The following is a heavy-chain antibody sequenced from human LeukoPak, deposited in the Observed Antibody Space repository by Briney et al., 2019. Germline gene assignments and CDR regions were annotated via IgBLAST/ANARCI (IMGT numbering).Heavy chain of an antibody. J-gene: IGHJ4*02. V-gene: IGHV3-21*01. CDR3: ARDPYGAVGY. Sequence: TGGSLRLFCSASGFTFSSYTMNRVRQAPGKGLERVSSTSSSSGHIYYADSVKGRFTIYRDNAKNSLYLQMNSLRAEDTAVYYCARDPYGAVGYWGKGTLVTVSS. CDR1: GFTFSSYT. CDR2: TSSSSGHI. D-gene: IGHD4-17*01.